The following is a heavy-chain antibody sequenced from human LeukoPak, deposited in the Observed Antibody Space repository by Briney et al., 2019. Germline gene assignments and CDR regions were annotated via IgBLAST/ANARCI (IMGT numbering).Heavy chain of an antibody. V-gene: IGHV4-61*02. CDR3: ARGNKYAFDY. CDR2: IYTSGST. Sequence: PSQTLSLTCTVSGGSISSGSYYWSWIRQPAGKGLEWIGRIYTSGSTNYNPSLKSRVTISVDTSKNQFPLKLSSVTAADTAVYYCARGNKYAFDYWGQGTLVTVSS. J-gene: IGHJ4*02. D-gene: IGHD2-2*01. CDR1: GGSISSGSYY.